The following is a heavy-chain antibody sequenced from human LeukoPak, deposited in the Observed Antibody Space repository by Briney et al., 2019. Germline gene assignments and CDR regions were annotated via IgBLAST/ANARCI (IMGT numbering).Heavy chain of an antibody. D-gene: IGHD5-18*01. CDR1: GGSISSYY. CDR2: IYTSGST. Sequence: SETLSLTCTVSGGSISSYYWSWIRQPPGKGLEWIGYIYTSGSTNYNPSLKSRVTISVDTSKNQFSLKLSSVTAADTAVYYCAKLVNRIQLDYFDYWGQGTLVTVSS. CDR3: AKLVNRIQLDYFDY. J-gene: IGHJ4*02. V-gene: IGHV4-4*09.